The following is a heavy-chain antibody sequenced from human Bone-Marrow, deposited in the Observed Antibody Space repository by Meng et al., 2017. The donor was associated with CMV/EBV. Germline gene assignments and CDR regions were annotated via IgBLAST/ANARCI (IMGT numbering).Heavy chain of an antibody. CDR2: TYYRSKWYT. J-gene: IGHJ5*02. CDR1: GDSVFSNSAA. CDR3: ARASWDSGNYNGTWFAP. V-gene: IGHV6-1*01. Sequence: SQTLSLTCGISGDSVFSNSAAWNWIRQSPSRGLEWLGRTYYRSKWYTEYAASVRGRIIIRSDTSKNQFSLQVTSVTHEDTAVYYCARASWDSGNYNGTWFAPWGQGTQVTVSS. D-gene: IGHD1-26*01.